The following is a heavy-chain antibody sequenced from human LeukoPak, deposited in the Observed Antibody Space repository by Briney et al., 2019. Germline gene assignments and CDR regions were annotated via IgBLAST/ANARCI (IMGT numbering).Heavy chain of an antibody. J-gene: IGHJ4*02. CDR2: ISASGGST. Sequence: QSGGSLRLSCAVSGVIFNNYAMSWVRQAPGRGLEWVSVISASGGSTYYADSVKGRFTISGDNSNNRLYLEMNSLRAEDTAVYYCAKHAGTTRQTKDYWGQGTLVTVSS. CDR1: GVIFNNYA. V-gene: IGHV3-23*01. D-gene: IGHD1-1*01. CDR3: AKHAGTTRQTKDY.